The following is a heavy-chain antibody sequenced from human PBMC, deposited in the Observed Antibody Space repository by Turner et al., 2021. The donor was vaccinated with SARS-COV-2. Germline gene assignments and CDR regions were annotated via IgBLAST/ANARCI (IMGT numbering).Heavy chain of an antibody. Sequence: EVQLVESGGGLVKPGGSLRLSCAASGFTFSTYSMNWVRQAPGKGLEWVSSISRRISYIYYADSVKGRFTISRDNAKNSLYLQMNSLRAEDTAVYYCARDLVDFWSGYHRLGFDYWGQGTLVTVSS. CDR3: ARDLVDFWSGYHRLGFDY. CDR1: GFTFSTYS. J-gene: IGHJ4*02. V-gene: IGHV3-21*01. D-gene: IGHD3-3*01. CDR2: ISRRISYI.